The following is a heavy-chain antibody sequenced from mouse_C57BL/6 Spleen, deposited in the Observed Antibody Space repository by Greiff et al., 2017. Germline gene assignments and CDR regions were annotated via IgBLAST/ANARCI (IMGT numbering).Heavy chain of an antibody. J-gene: IGHJ1*03. CDR1: GFTFSSYA. CDR2: ISDGGSYT. V-gene: IGHV5-4*01. CDR3: ARDRAVAKYFDV. D-gene: IGHD1-1*01. Sequence: EVKLVESGGGLVKPGGSLKLSCAASGFTFSSYAMSWVRQTPEKRLEWVATISDGGSYTYYPDNVKGRFTISRDNAKNNLYLQMSHLKSEDTAMYYCARDRAVAKYFDVGGTGTTVTVSS.